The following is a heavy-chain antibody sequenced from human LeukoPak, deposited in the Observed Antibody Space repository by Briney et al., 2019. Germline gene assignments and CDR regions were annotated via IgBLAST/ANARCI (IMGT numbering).Heavy chain of an antibody. CDR1: KNMFTGYF. Sequence: EASVMVSCRTSKNMFTGYFMHWVRQAPGQGLEWIGWINPNSGGTLFARRFQGRVTMTRDTSIGATYMELSRLTSDDTALYYCAAQCNDDFCYKRDYMDVWSKGTMVIVSS. CDR2: INPNSGGT. D-gene: IGHD2-2*02. V-gene: IGHV1-2*02. CDR3: AAQCNDDFCYKRDYMDV. J-gene: IGHJ6*03.